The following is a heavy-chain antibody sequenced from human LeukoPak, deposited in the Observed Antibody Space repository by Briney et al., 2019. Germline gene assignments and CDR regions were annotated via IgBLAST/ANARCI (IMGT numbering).Heavy chain of an antibody. J-gene: IGHJ6*03. CDR2: INPNSGGT. D-gene: IGHD6-19*01. Sequence: ASVKVSCKASGYTFTGYYMHWVRQAPGQGLEWMGWINPNSGGTNYAQKSQGRVTMTRDTSISTAYMELSRLRSDDTAVYYCARARRQWLVRDYYYYMDVWGKGTTVTVSS. CDR3: ARARRQWLVRDYYYYMDV. CDR1: GYTFTGYY. V-gene: IGHV1-2*02.